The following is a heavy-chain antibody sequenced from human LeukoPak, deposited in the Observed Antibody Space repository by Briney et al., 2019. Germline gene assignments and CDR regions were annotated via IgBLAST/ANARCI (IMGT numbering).Heavy chain of an antibody. CDR3: ARDYDSSGYYSYLLDY. CDR1: GFTFSSYG. D-gene: IGHD3-22*01. J-gene: IGHJ4*02. V-gene: IGHV3-23*01. CDR2: ISGSGGST. Sequence: GGSLRLSCAASGFTFSSYGMSWVRQAPGKGLEWVSAISGSGGSTYYADSVKGRFTISRDNAKNTLYLQMNSLRAEDTAVYYCARDYDSSGYYSYLLDYWGQGTLVTVSS.